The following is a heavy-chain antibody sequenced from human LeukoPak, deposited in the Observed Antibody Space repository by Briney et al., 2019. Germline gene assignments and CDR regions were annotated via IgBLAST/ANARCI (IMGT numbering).Heavy chain of an antibody. CDR2: IYYSGTT. CDR3: AREDPQTTVPEGMDV. V-gene: IGHV4-59*01. CDR1: GGSISDYY. Sequence: SETLSLTGTVSGGSISDYYWSWIRQSPGRGLGGIGYIYYSGTTNYNPSLKSRVTISVDTSRNQFSLQLRSVTAADTAVYYCAREDPQTTVPEGMDVWGQGTTVTVSS. J-gene: IGHJ6*02. D-gene: IGHD4-17*01.